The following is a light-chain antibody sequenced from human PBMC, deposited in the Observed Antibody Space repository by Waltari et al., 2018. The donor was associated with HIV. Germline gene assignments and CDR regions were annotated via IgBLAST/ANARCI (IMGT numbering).Light chain of an antibody. Sequence: QSALTQPASVSGSPGQSITISCTGTSNDVGAYDYVSWYQQSPGKVPKLLIYDVYNRPSRISNRFSGSKSGNTAFLTISWLRAEDEADYYCASFTSGRLNVFGSGTKVTVL. J-gene: IGLJ1*01. CDR3: ASFTSGRLNV. V-gene: IGLV2-14*01. CDR2: DVY. CDR1: SNDVGAYDY.